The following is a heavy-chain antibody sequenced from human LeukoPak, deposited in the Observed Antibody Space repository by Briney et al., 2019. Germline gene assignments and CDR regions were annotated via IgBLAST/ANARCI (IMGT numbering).Heavy chain of an antibody. Sequence: PGGSLRPSCVASRFTFDDYAMHWVRQAPGKGLEWVSGISWNSGSKGYADSVKGRFTISRDNAKNSLYLQMNSLRVEDTALYYCAKDAAITMVRGVTSSDYYYGMDAWGQGTTVTVSS. V-gene: IGHV3-9*01. D-gene: IGHD3-10*01. J-gene: IGHJ6*02. CDR1: RFTFDDYA. CDR2: ISWNSGSK. CDR3: AKDAAITMVRGVTSSDYYYGMDA.